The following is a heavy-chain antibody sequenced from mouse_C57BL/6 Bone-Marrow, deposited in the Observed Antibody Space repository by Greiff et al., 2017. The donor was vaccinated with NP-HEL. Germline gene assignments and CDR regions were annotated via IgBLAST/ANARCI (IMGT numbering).Heavy chain of an antibody. CDR2: INPYNGGT. J-gene: IGHJ4*01. D-gene: IGHD1-1*01. CDR1: GYTFTDYY. Sequence: VQLKQSGPVLVKPGASVKMSCKASGYTFTDYYMNWVKQSHGKSLEWIGVINPYNGGTSYNQKFKGKATLTGDKSTSTDYMEINSLTSEDSAVYYGAREGITTVVAGNAMDYWGQGTSVTVSS. V-gene: IGHV1-19*01. CDR3: AREGITTVVAGNAMDY.